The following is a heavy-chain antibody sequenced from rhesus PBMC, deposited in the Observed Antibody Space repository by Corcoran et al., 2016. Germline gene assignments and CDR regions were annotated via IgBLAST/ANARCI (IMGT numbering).Heavy chain of an antibody. CDR1: GGSISSGYYY. Sequence: QVQLQESGPGLVKPSETPSLTCAVAGGSISSGYYYWSWIRQPPRKGLEGIGMIYGHSANTYYNPSLKSRVTISKDTSKNQFFLELSSVTAADTAVYYCASREYSYSSDSWGQGVLVTVSS. CDR2: IYGHSANT. V-gene: IGHV4S17*01. CDR3: ASREYSYSSDS. D-gene: IGHD5-12*01. J-gene: IGHJ4*01.